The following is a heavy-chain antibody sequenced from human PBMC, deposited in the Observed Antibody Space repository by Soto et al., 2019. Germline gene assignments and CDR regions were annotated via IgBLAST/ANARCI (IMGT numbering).Heavy chain of an antibody. V-gene: IGHV3-74*01. J-gene: IGHJ5*02. D-gene: IGHD2-15*01. CDR1: GFSFSSYW. CDR2: INSDGSST. CDR3: ARDPGYCSGGSCYSVWFEP. Sequence: EVQLVESGGGLVQPGGSLRLSCAASGFSFSSYWMHWVRQAPGKGLVWVSRINSDGSSTNYADSVKGRFTISRDNAKNTLYLQMNSLRVDDTAVYYCARDPGYCSGGSCYSVWFEPWGQGTLVIVS.